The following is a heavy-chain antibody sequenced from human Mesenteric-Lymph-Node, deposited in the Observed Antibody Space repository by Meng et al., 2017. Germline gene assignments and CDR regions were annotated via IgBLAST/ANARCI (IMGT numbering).Heavy chain of an antibody. D-gene: IGHD3-16*01. J-gene: IGHJ1*01. Sequence: GGSLRLSCAGSGFIFSDYWMNWVRQAPGKGLEWVANIKQDGSEKHYVDSVEGRFTISRDNAKNSLYLQMNSLRDEDTAVYYCERDQGSYGNFQHWGQGTLVTVSS. CDR1: GFIFSDYW. V-gene: IGHV3-7*01. CDR2: IKQDGSEK. CDR3: ERDQGSYGNFQH.